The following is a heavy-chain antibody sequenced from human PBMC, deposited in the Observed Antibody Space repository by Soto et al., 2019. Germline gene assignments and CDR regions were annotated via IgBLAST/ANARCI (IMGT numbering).Heavy chain of an antibody. J-gene: IGHJ2*01. D-gene: IGHD5-12*01. CDR3: ARGNHRWLQLWYYDL. V-gene: IGHV1-69*12. CDR1: GGTFSSYT. CDR2: IIPIFGTA. Sequence: QVQLVQSGAEVKKPGSSVTVSCKASGGTFSSYTISWVRQAPGQGLEWMGGIIPIFGTANYAQKFQGRVTITADESKSTAYRELSSLRSEATAVYYCARGNHRWLQLWYYDLWGRGTLVTVSS.